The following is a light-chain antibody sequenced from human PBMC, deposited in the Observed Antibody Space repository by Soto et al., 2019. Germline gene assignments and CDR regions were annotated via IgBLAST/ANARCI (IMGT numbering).Light chain of an antibody. CDR3: QQYNSYSWT. J-gene: IGKJ1*01. CDR1: QSFSTW. CDR2: DAS. Sequence: DFQMTQSPSTLSASVGDRVTITCRASQSFSTWLAWYQQKPGKAPKLLIYDASSLESGVPSRFSGSGSGTEFTLTISSLQPDDFATYYCQQYNSYSWTFGQGTKVDIK. V-gene: IGKV1-5*01.